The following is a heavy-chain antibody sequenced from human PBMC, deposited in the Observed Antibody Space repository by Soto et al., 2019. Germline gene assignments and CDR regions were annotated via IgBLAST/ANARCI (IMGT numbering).Heavy chain of an antibody. CDR1: GFNFSNYG. D-gene: IGHD2-2*01. CDR3: ARSDCTSTSCYVVGFDP. CDR2: ISSSRSYI. Sequence: EVQVVESGGGLVKPGGSLRLSFAASGFNFSNYGMNWVRQAPGKGLEWVSSISSSRSYISYEDSVKGRFTISRDNAKNSVYLQMNSLGAEDTAVYCCARSDCTSTSCYVVGFDPWGQGTLVTVSS. V-gene: IGHV3-21*01. J-gene: IGHJ5*02.